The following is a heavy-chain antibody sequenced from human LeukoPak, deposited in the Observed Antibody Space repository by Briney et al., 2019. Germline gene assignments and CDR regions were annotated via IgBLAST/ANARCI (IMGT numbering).Heavy chain of an antibody. J-gene: IGHJ4*02. CDR3: VRDKRRFYYASNEYYFDL. CDR1: GFTFSDHL. Sequence: GGSLRLSCASSGFTFSDHLMHWVRQAPRKGLEWVAIISYDGANKYYGDSVKGRFTISRDNSKNTLYLQMNSLSTEDTALYYCVRDKRRFYYASNEYYFDLWGQGTLVTVSS. V-gene: IGHV3-30*03. CDR2: ISYDGANK. D-gene: IGHD3-22*01.